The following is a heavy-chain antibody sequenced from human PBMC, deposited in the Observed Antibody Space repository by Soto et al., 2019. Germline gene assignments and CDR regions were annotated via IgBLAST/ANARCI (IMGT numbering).Heavy chain of an antibody. CDR3: AQSRGWFDP. V-gene: IGHV3-30*03. J-gene: IGHJ5*02. CDR1: GFTVSSYG. CDR2: ISYDGSNK. Sequence: QVQLVESGGGVIQHGRSLRLSCAASGFTVSSYGMHWVRHAPGKGLERVAVISYDGSNKYYADSVKGRFTISRDNSKNTLYLQMNRLRAEDTAVYYCAQSRGWFDPWGQGTLVTVSS.